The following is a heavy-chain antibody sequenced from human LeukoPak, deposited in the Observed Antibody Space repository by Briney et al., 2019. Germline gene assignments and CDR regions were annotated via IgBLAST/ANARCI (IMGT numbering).Heavy chain of an antibody. D-gene: IGHD3-22*01. CDR1: GFTFNYAW. J-gene: IGHJ4*02. CDR2: IKQDGSEK. V-gene: IGHV3-7*01. Sequence: GGSLRLSCEASGFTFNYAWMSWVRQAPGKGLEWVANIKQDGSEKYYVDSVKGRFTISRDNAKNSLYLQMNSLRAEDTAVYYCARRQGSYFDTSGYYYGWGQGTLVTVSS. CDR3: ARRQGSYFDTSGYYYG.